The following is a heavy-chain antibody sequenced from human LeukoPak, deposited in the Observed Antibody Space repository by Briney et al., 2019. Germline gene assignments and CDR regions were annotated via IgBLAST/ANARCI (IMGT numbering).Heavy chain of an antibody. CDR1: GGTFSSYT. Sequence: SVKVSCKASGGTFSSYTISWVRQAPGQGLEWMGRIIPILGIANYAQKFQGRVTIIADKSTSTAYMELSSLRSEDTAVYYCARSMVRGVIITLGAFDIWGQGTMVTVSS. D-gene: IGHD3-10*01. J-gene: IGHJ3*02. CDR2: IIPILGIA. CDR3: ARSMVRGVIITLGAFDI. V-gene: IGHV1-69*02.